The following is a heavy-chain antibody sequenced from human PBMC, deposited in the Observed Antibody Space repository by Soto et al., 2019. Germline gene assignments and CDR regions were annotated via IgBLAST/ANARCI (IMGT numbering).Heavy chain of an antibody. J-gene: IGHJ5*02. Sequence: PSETLSLTCAVYGGSVNGYYWNWIRQPPGKGLAWIGEINHTGGTHYNPSLKIRVTMSVDTSKNQFSLRLSSVTAANMAIYYCATRITVFGLLIPPFDPWGQGTQVTVSS. D-gene: IGHD3-3*01. V-gene: IGHV4-34*01. CDR3: ATRITVFGLLIPPFDP. CDR2: INHTGGT. CDR1: GGSVNGYY.